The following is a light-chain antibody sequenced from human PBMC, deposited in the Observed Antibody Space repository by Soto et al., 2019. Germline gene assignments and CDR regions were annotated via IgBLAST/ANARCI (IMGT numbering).Light chain of an antibody. J-gene: IGLJ2*01. CDR3: CSYAGSGTGL. CDR2: EGN. Sequence: QSALTQPASVSGSPGQSITISCTGTSTDIGSYKLVSWYQQHPGKAPKLTIYEGNKRPSGVSNRFSGSKSGNTASLTISGLQADDEADYYCCSYAGSGTGLFGGGTKLTVL. CDR1: STDIGSYKL. V-gene: IGLV2-23*01.